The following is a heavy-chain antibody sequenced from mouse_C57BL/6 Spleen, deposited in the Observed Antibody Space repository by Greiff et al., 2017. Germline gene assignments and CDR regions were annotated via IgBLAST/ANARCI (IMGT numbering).Heavy chain of an antibody. J-gene: IGHJ4*01. CDR2: ISSGSSTI. D-gene: IGHD2-4*01. CDR3: ARLYYDYDGEPHAMDY. V-gene: IGHV5-17*01. Sequence: EVKLVESGGGLVKPGGSLKLSCAASGFTFSDYGMHWVRQAPEKGLEWVAYISSGSSTIYYADTVKGRFTISRDNAKNTLFLQMTSLRSEDTAMYYCARLYYDYDGEPHAMDYWGQGTSVTVSS. CDR1: GFTFSDYG.